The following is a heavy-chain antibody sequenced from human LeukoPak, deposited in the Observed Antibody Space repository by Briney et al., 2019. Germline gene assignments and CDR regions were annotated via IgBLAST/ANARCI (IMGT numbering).Heavy chain of an antibody. Sequence: GGSLRLSCAASGFTFSSHSMNWVRQAPGKELEWISYISSGSSTIYYADSVKGRFTISRDNAKNSLYLQMNSLRAEDTAVYYCASLKISTYGSGIDYWGQGTLVTVSS. D-gene: IGHD3-10*01. V-gene: IGHV3-48*04. CDR2: ISSGSSTI. CDR3: ASLKISTYGSGIDY. J-gene: IGHJ4*02. CDR1: GFTFSSHS.